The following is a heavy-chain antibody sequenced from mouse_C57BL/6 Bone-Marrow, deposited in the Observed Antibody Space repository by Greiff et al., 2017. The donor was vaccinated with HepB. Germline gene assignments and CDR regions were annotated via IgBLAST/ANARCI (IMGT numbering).Heavy chain of an antibody. J-gene: IGHJ1*03. CDR2: IHPSDSDT. V-gene: IGHV1-74*01. D-gene: IGHD2-5*01. CDR1: GYTFTSYW. CDR3: AIETYYSNYVGYGYFDV. Sequence: QVQLKQPGAELVKPGASVKVSCKASGYTFTSYWMHWVKQRPGQGLEWIGRIHPSDSDTNYNQKFKGKATLTVDKSSSTAYMQLSSLTSEDSAVYYCAIETYYSNYVGYGYFDVWGTGTTVTVSS.